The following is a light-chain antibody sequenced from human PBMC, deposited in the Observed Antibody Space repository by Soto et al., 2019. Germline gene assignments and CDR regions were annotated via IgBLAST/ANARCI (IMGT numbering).Light chain of an antibody. J-gene: IGKJ1*01. CDR3: QQYGSSPWT. V-gene: IGKV3-20*01. CDR2: GAS. Sequence: EIVMTQSPATLCVSPGERATLSCRASQSIGSNLAWYQQKPGQAPRLLIYGASSRATGIPDRFSGSGSGTDFTLTISRLEPEDFAVYHCQQYGSSPWTFGQGTTVDIK. CDR1: QSIGSN.